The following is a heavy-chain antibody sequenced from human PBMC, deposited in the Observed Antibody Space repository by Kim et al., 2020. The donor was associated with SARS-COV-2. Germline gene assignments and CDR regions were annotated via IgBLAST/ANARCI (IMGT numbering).Heavy chain of an antibody. Sequence: ASVKVSCKVSGYTLTELSMHWVRQAPGKGLEWMGGFDPEDGETIYAQKFQGRVTMTEDTSTDTAYMELSSLRSEDTAVYYCATAPGIAVAATFDYWGQGTLVTVSS. V-gene: IGHV1-24*01. CDR3: ATAPGIAVAATFDY. CDR2: FDPEDGET. D-gene: IGHD6-19*01. J-gene: IGHJ4*02. CDR1: GYTLTELS.